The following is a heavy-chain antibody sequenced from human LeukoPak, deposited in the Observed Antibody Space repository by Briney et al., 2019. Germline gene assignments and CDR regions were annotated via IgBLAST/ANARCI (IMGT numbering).Heavy chain of an antibody. J-gene: IGHJ5*02. CDR3: ARDVDSIPVGGTRGYLIDP. CDR1: GYTFTGYY. V-gene: IGHV1-2*02. D-gene: IGHD6-13*01. CDR2: INPNSGGT. Sequence: ASVKVSCKASGYTFTGYYMHWVRQAPGQGLEWMGWINPNSGGTNYAQKFQGRVTMTRDTSISTAYMELSRLRSDDTAVYYCARDVDSIPVGGTRGYLIDPWGQGTRVTVSS.